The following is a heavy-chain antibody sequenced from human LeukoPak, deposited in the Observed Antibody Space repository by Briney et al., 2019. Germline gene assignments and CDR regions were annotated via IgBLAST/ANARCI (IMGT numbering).Heavy chain of an antibody. D-gene: IGHD2-2*01. CDR3: ARSNIVVVPAALFDY. CDR1: GYSINSGYY. J-gene: IGHJ4*02. V-gene: IGHV4-38-2*01. CDR2: IYHSGST. Sequence: PSETLSLTCAVSGYSINSGYYWGWVRQPPGKGLEWIGSIYHSGSTYYNPSLKSRVTISVDTSKNQFSLKLSSVTAADTAVYYCARSNIVVVPAALFDYWGQGTLVTVSS.